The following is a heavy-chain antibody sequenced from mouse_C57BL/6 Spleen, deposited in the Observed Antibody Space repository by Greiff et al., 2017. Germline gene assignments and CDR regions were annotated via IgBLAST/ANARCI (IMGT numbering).Heavy chain of an antibody. V-gene: IGHV7-3*01. Sequence: EVKLMESGGGLVQPGGSLSLSCAASGFTFTDYYMSWVRQPPGKALEWLGFIRNKANGYTTEYSASVKGRFTISKDNYQSILYRQMNALRAEDSAAYYCASPDYDYHGYAMDYWGQGTSVTVSS. CDR3: ASPDYDYHGYAMDY. CDR2: IRNKANGYTT. CDR1: GFTFTDYY. J-gene: IGHJ4*01. D-gene: IGHD2-4*01.